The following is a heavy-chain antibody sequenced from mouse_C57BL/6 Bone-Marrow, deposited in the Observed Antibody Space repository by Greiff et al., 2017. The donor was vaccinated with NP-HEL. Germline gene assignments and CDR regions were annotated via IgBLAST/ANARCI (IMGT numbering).Heavy chain of an antibody. CDR1: GYTFTSYW. J-gene: IGHJ2*01. Sequence: QVQLQQPGAELVKPGASVKLSCKASGYTFTSYWMHWVKQRPGQGLEWIGMIHPNSGSTNYNEKFKRKATLTEAKSSSTAYLQLSSLSSEDSAVDYYAKSSYDYLYYFDYGGPGKTLTVSA. CDR2: IHPNSGST. D-gene: IGHD2-4*01. CDR3: AKSSYDYLYYFDY. V-gene: IGHV1-64*01.